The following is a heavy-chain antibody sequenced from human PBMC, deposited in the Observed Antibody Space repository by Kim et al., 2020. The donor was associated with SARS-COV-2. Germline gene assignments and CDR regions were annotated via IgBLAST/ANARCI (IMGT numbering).Heavy chain of an antibody. CDR1: GFTFSSYA. CDR3: ASRQQQPYYYGMDV. D-gene: IGHD6-13*01. Sequence: GGSLRLSCAASGFTFSSYAMSWVRQAPGKGLEWVATISGGGSNTYYTDSVKGRFTISRDNSKNTLYLQMNSLRAEDTAVYYCASRQQQPYYYGMDVWGQGTTVTVSS. V-gene: IGHV3-23*01. J-gene: IGHJ6*02. CDR2: ISGGGSNT.